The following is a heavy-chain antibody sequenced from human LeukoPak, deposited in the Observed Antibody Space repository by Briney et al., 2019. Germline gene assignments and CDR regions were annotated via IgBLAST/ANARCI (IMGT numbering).Heavy chain of an antibody. V-gene: IGHV4-39*01. CDR1: GGSISSASYY. CDR3: ARQGDSSFDQ. CDR2: IYYSGST. Sequence: SETLSLTCTVSGGSISSASYYWGWIRQPPGKGLEWIGIIYYSGSTYYNPSLKSRVTISVDTSKNQFSLKLSSVTAADTAVYYCARQGDSSFDQSGQGTLVTVSS. J-gene: IGHJ4*02. D-gene: IGHD3-16*01.